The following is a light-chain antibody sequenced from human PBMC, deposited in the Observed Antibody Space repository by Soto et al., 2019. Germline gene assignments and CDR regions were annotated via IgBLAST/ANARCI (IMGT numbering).Light chain of an antibody. CDR1: SSDVGAYKY. CDR3: SSYTSDSSYV. J-gene: IGLJ1*01. V-gene: IGLV2-14*01. Sequence: QSVLTQPASVSGSPGQSITISCTGTSSDVGAYKYVSWYQQHPGKAPQLMIYAVSNRPSGVSNRFSASKSGNTASLFISGLQAEDEADYYCSSYTSDSSYVFGSGTKVTVL. CDR2: AVS.